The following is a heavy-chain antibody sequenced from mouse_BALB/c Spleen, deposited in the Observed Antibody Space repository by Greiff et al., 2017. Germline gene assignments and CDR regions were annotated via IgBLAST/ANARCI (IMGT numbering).Heavy chain of an antibody. Sequence: VMLVESGPGLVQPSQSLSITCTVSGFSLTSYGVHWVRQSPGKGLEWLGVIWSGGSTDYNAAFISRLSISKDNSKSQVFFKMNSLQANDTAIYYCARKDSAWFAYWGQGTLVTVSA. CDR2: IWSGGST. J-gene: IGHJ3*01. CDR3: ARKDSAWFAY. D-gene: IGHD3-1*01. V-gene: IGHV2-2*02. CDR1: GFSLTSYG.